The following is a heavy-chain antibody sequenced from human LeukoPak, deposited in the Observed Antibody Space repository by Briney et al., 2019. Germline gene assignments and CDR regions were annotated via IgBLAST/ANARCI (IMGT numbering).Heavy chain of an antibody. CDR2: ISSSSSYV. D-gene: IGHD6-6*01. CDR1: GFTFSSYS. V-gene: IGHV3-21*01. Sequence: GGSLRLSCAASGFTFSSYSMNWVRQAPGKGLEWVSSISSSSSYVYYADSVKGRFTISRDNAKNSLYLQMNSLRAEDTAVYYCARDSSFDFDYWGQGNLVSVSS. J-gene: IGHJ4*02. CDR3: ARDSSFDFDY.